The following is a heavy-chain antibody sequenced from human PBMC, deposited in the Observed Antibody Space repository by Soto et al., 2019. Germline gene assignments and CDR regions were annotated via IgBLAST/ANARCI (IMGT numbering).Heavy chain of an antibody. D-gene: IGHD3-10*01. Sequence: PGGSLGLSCAVSGVIFSNYGMHWVRQGPGKGLEWVSTISSSGAFTYHADSVRGRLTISRDNSKNTVYLQMNSLRAEDTAVYYCVKHQVSLVRGISPFDYWGQGALVTVSS. V-gene: IGHV3-23*01. CDR3: VKHQVSLVRGISPFDY. J-gene: IGHJ4*02. CDR1: GVIFSNYG. CDR2: ISSSGAFT.